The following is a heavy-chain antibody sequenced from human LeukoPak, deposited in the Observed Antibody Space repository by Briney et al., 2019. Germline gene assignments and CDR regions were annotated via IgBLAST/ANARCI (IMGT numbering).Heavy chain of an antibody. V-gene: IGHV5-51*01. Sequence: GGSLKILCKGSGCCITSYWIGWVRPMPGKGREWMGIYYAVKHDTRYNPSFQDQVTVSAGKSISNAYLQWSSLKAWDTAMYKCARHELREQLVPGDYWGQGILVTVSS. CDR3: ARHELREQLVPGDY. CDR2: YYAVKHDT. J-gene: IGHJ4*02. D-gene: IGHD6-6*01. CDR1: GCCITSYW.